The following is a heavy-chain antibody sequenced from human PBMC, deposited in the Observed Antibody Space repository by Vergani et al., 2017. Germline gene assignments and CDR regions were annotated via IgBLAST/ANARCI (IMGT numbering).Heavy chain of an antibody. Sequence: DVDLVESGGGFVQPGGSRRLSCAASGFSFRTFSMFWVRQPPGKGLAWVSKISPDGRTTEYACSVRGRFTISRDNAKNSLYLQMNSLRAEDTAVYYWAREGSGRIMITFGGVDQAFDIWGQGTMVTVSS. CDR2: ISPDGRTT. V-gene: IGHV3-74*03. D-gene: IGHD3-16*01. CDR1: GFSFRTFS. CDR3: AREGSGRIMITFGGVDQAFDI. J-gene: IGHJ3*02.